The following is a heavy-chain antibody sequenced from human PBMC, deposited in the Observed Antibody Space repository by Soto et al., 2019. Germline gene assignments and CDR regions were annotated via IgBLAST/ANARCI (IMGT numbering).Heavy chain of an antibody. CDR2: INHSGST. D-gene: IGHD3-3*01. CDR3: ARATSTYYDFWSGYYDYYYYMDV. CDR1: GGPFSGYY. J-gene: IGHJ6*03. V-gene: IGHV4-34*01. Sequence: SETLSLTSAVYGGPFSGYYWSWIRQPPGKGLEWIGEINHSGSTNYNPSLKSRVTISVDTSKNQFSLKLSSVTAADTAVYYCARATSTYYDFWSGYYDYYYYMDVWGKGTTVT.